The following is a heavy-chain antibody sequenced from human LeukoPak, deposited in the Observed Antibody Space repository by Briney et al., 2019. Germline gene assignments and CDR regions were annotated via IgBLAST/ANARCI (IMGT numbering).Heavy chain of an antibody. CDR3: ARHRYGGNSELVY. J-gene: IGHJ4*02. V-gene: IGHV4-59*08. D-gene: IGHD4-23*01. Sequence: SETLSLTCTVSGGSISSYYWSWIRQPPGKGLEWIGYIYYSGSTNYNPSLKSRVTISVDTSKNQFSLKLSSVTAADTAVYYCARHRYGGNSELVYWGQGTLVTVSS. CDR2: IYYSGST. CDR1: GGSISSYY.